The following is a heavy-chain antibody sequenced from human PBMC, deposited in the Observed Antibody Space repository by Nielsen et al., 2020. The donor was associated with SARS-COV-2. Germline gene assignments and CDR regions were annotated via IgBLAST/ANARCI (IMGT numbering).Heavy chain of an antibody. D-gene: IGHD1-7*01. J-gene: IGHJ4*02. CDR1: GLTFSDYY. Sequence: GGSLRLSCAASGLTFSDYYMSWIRQAPGKGLEWVSYISSSGSTIYYADSVKGRFTISRDNAKNSLYLQMNSLRAEDTAVYYCARARTRGETFDYWGQGTLVTVSS. V-gene: IGHV3-11*01. CDR2: ISSSGSTI. CDR3: ARARTRGETFDY.